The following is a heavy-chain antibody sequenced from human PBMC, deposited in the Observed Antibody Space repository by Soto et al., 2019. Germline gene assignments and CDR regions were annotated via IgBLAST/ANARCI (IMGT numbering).Heavy chain of an antibody. Sequence: PGGSLRLSCAASGFTVSSNYMSWVRQAPGKGLEWVSVIYSGGSTYYADSVKGRFTISRDNSKNTLYLQMNSLRAEDTAVYYCASDSNCGGDCSSEKGIGMDVWGQGTTVTVSS. CDR3: ASDSNCGGDCSSEKGIGMDV. J-gene: IGHJ6*02. V-gene: IGHV3-53*01. D-gene: IGHD2-21*02. CDR1: GFTVSSNY. CDR2: IYSGGST.